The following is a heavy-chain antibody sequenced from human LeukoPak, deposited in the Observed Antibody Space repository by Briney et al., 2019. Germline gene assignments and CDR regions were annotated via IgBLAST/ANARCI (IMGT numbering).Heavy chain of an antibody. J-gene: IGHJ3*02. CDR1: GFTFSSYG. D-gene: IGHD4-17*01. V-gene: IGHV3-30*03. CDR3: ARDRSTVTTGEMLFAFDI. Sequence: PGGSLRLSCAASGFTFSSYGMHWVRQAPGKGLEWVAVISYDGSNKYYADSVKGRFTISRDNSKNTLYLQMGSLRAEDMAVYYCARDRSTVTTGEMLFAFDIWGQGTMVTVSS. CDR2: ISYDGSNK.